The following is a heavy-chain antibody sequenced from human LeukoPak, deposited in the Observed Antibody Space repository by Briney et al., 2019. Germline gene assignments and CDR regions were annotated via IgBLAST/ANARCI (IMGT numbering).Heavy chain of an antibody. CDR3: AKVPDMGATMGGGGMDV. J-gene: IGHJ6*02. D-gene: IGHD5-12*01. V-gene: IGHV3-23*01. Sequence: GGSLRLSCAASGFTFSSYAMSWVRQAPGKGLEWVSAISGSGGSTYYADSVKGRFTISRDNSKNTLYLQMNSLRAEDAAVYYCAKVPDMGATMGGGGMDVWGQGTTVTVSS. CDR2: ISGSGGST. CDR1: GFTFSSYA.